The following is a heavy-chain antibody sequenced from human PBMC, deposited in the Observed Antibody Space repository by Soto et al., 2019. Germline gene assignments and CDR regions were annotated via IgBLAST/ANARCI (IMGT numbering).Heavy chain of an antibody. D-gene: IGHD2-2*01. CDR3: ARPCSSTNCYDVFDY. CDR2: TYTSGST. CDR1: GVSISSYY. J-gene: IGHJ4*02. V-gene: IGHV4-59*10. Sequence: SETLSLTCAVSGVSISSYYWRWIRQPAGRGLEWVGRTYTSGSTSSNPSLQSRGARSVDTAQSQFSLNLSAVTAADTAVYYCARPCSSTNCYDVFDYWGQGTLGT.